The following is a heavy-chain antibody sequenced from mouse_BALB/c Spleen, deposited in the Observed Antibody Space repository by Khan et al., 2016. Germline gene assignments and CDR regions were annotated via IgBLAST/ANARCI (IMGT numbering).Heavy chain of an antibody. Sequence: VELVESGPGLVAPSQSLSITCTVAGFSLTGYGVNWVRQPPGKGLEWLGMIWGDGRTDYNSALKSRLSISKDNSKSQVFLKMSSLQTDDTARYYCARELRHYAMDYWGQGTSVTVSS. J-gene: IGHJ4*01. CDR1: GFSLTGYG. CDR2: IWGDGRT. V-gene: IGHV2-6-7*01. CDR3: ARELRHYAMDY.